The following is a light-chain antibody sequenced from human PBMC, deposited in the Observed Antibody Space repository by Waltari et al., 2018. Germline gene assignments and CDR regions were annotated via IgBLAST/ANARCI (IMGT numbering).Light chain of an antibody. CDR2: ATS. V-gene: IGKV1-39*01. CDR3: QQSYAIPLT. J-gene: IGKJ4*01. CDR1: QNINNY. Sequence: DIQMTQSPSSLSASVGDRVTITCRASQNINNYLNWYHQTPGKAPKLLIYATSNLQSGVPSRFSGSGSGTDFTLTISSLQPEYFATYYCQQSYAIPLTFGGGTKVEI.